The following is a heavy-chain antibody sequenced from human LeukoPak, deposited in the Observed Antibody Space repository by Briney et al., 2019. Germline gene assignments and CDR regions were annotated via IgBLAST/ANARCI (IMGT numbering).Heavy chain of an antibody. J-gene: IGHJ4*02. V-gene: IGHV1-3*03. D-gene: IGHD5-24*01. CDR1: GYTFTNYA. Sequence: ASVKVSCKTSGYTFTNYAMHWVRQAPGQTIEWLAWINPANGYTRYSQHFQDRVTVSSDTSADTAYMEMSSLRSEDKAIYYCAIRDGHTDHWGQGTVVTVSS. CDR3: AIRDGHTDH. CDR2: INPANGYT.